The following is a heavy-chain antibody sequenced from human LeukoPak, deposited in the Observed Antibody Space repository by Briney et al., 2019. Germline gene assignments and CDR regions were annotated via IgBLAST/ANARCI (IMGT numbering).Heavy chain of an antibody. V-gene: IGHV7-4-1*02. CDR2: INTNTGNP. Sequence: GASVKVSCKTSGYTFSSYTITWVRLAPGQGLQWMGWINTNTGNPTYAQGFTGRYVFSLDTSVSTAYLQISGLTADDTAVYFCGRDPRLGIRGYTYGYIEYWGQGTLVTVSS. J-gene: IGHJ4*02. D-gene: IGHD5-18*01. CDR3: GRDPRLGIRGYTYGYIEY. CDR1: GYTFSSYT.